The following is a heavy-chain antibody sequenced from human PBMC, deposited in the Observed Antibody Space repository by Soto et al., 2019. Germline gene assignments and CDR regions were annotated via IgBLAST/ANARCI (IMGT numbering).Heavy chain of an antibody. CDR2: IYPSGNT. J-gene: IGHJ6*02. V-gene: IGHV4-4*07. Sequence: PSETLSLTCAVSGGSISSYYWSWIRQTAGKGLEWIGRIYPSGNTNYNPSLKSRVTMSIDTSKNQLSLKLRSVTAADTAVYFCAGDEGYYYSGVDVWGQGXAVTVSS. CDR1: GGSISSYY. CDR3: AGDEGYYYSGVDV.